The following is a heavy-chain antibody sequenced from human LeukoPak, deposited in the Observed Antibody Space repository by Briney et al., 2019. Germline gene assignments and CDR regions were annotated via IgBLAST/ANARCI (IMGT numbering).Heavy chain of an antibody. Sequence: GGSVKVSCKASGYTFTSYGISWVRQAPGQGLEWMGWINPNSGVTNYAQKFQGRVTMTRDMFISTAYMELSRLRSDDTAMYYCARSPDILTGENFDYWGQGTLVTVSS. CDR1: GYTFTSYG. D-gene: IGHD3-9*01. J-gene: IGHJ4*02. CDR3: ARSPDILTGENFDY. V-gene: IGHV1-2*02. CDR2: INPNSGVT.